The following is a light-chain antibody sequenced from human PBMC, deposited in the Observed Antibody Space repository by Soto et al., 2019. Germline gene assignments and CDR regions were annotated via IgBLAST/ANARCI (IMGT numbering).Light chain of an antibody. Sequence: DIQMTQSPSSLSASVGDRVTITCLASQSISSYLNWYHQKPGKAPKLLIYAASSLQSGIPSRFSDSGSGIDFTLTISSLQPEDFATYYCQQSYSTLRTFGQGTKVEMK. CDR3: QQSYSTLRT. CDR1: QSISSY. V-gene: IGKV1-39*01. CDR2: AAS. J-gene: IGKJ1*01.